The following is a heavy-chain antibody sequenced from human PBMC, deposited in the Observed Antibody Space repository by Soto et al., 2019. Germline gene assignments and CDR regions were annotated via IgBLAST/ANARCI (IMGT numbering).Heavy chain of an antibody. CDR1: RFTFRNYG. Sequence: VGSLRLSCAASRFTFRNYGMSWVRQGPGKGLEWVSGISPTGEQRFYVDSVKGRFFISRDNSQNTLSPEMSNLRADDTAVYYCAKRYGSGSYRDFNSYYGMDIWGQGTSVTVSS. D-gene: IGHD3-10*01. CDR3: AKRYGSGSYRDFNSYYGMDI. V-gene: IGHV3-23*01. J-gene: IGHJ6*02. CDR2: ISPTGEQR.